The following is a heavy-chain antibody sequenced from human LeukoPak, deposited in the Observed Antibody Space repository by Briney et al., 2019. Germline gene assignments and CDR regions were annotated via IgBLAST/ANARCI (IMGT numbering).Heavy chain of an antibody. J-gene: IGHJ4*02. D-gene: IGHD5-12*01. CDR3: AREVEWLRDAFL. CDR1: GGTFSSYA. V-gene: IGHV1-69*01. CDR2: IIPIFGTA. Sequence: SVKVSCKASGGTFSSYAISWVRQAPGQGLEWMGGIIPIFGTANYAQKFQGRVTITADEPTSTAYMELNSLRSEDTAVYYCAREVEWLRDAFLWGQGTLVTVSS.